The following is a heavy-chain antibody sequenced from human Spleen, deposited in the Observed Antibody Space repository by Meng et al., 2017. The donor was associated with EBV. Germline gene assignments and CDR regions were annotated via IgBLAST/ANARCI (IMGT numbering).Heavy chain of an antibody. J-gene: IGHJ4*02. V-gene: IGHV4-4*02. CDR1: GGSIRSVNW. D-gene: IGHD1-7*01. CDR2: FFHSGNT. CDR3: AAVLASTGTK. Sequence: QVHLQESGPGPVKPSGTLSLTCAVSGGSIRSVNWWSWVRQPPGKGLEWIADFFHSGNTNYNASLKSRVSISVDKSKNQFSLDLTSVTAADTAVYYCAAVLASTGTKWGQGTLVTASS.